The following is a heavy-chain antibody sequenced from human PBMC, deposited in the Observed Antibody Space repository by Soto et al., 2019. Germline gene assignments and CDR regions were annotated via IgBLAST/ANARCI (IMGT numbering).Heavy chain of an antibody. V-gene: IGHV3-23*01. D-gene: IGHD1-26*01. CDR1: GFTFSSYA. Sequence: EVQLLESGGGLVQPGGSLRLSCAASGFTFSSYAMNWVRQAPGKGLEWVSAISGSGDSTYYVDSVKGRFTISRDNSNNTLYLQMNSLRAEDTAVYYCAKYLPGELLPTCFDPWGQGTLVTVSS. J-gene: IGHJ5*02. CDR2: ISGSGDST. CDR3: AKYLPGELLPTCFDP.